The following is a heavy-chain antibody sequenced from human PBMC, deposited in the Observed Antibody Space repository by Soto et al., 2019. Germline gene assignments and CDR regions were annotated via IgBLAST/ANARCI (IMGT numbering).Heavy chain of an antibody. CDR2: IGKDGSEK. V-gene: IGHV3-7*05. J-gene: IGHJ4*02. CDR3: AGGIVLESEF. D-gene: IGHD1-1*01. Sequence: EVQLVESGGGLVQPGGSLRLSCAGSGLTLGDYWMNWVRQAPGKGPEWVANIGKDGSEKNYVDSVKGRFTISRDNAKNSLYLQRNSLTVEDTAVYFCAGGIVLESEFWGPGTHVTVSS. CDR1: GLTLGDYW.